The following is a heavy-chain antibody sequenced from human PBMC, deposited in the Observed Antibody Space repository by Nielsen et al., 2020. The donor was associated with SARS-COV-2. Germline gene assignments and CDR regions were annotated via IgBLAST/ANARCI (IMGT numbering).Heavy chain of an antibody. D-gene: IGHD1-14*01. Sequence: WIRQPPGKGLEWIGYIYYSGSTYYNPSLKSRVTISVDTSKNQFSLTLSSVTAADTAVYFCARGKRSYSGTFLSYYYYYYMDVWGKGTTVTVSS. CDR3: ARGKRSYSGTFLSYYYYYYMDV. J-gene: IGHJ6*03. CDR2: IYYSGST. V-gene: IGHV4-31*02.